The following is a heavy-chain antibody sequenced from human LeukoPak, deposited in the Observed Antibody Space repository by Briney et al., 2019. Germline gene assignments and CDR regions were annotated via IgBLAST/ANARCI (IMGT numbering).Heavy chain of an antibody. Sequence: SETLSLTWTVSGYSISSGYYWGWIRQPPGKGLEWIGSIYHSGSTYYNPSLKSRVTISVDTSKNQFSLKLSSVTAADTAVYYCARDVDYYDSSGYYRDLDYWGQGTLVTVSS. CDR2: IYHSGST. CDR3: ARDVDYYDSSGYYRDLDY. J-gene: IGHJ4*02. V-gene: IGHV4-38-2*02. CDR1: GYSISSGYY. D-gene: IGHD3-22*01.